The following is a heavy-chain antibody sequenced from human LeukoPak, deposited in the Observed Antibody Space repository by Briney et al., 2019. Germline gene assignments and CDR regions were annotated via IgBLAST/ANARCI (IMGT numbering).Heavy chain of an antibody. J-gene: IGHJ6*02. Sequence: SQTLSLTCAVYGGSFSGYYWSWIRQPPGKGLEWIGEINHSGSTNYNPSLKSRVTISVDTSKNQFSLKLSSVTAADTAVYYCARVKGTYAYYYYYGMDVWGQGTTVTVS. V-gene: IGHV4-34*01. CDR2: INHSGST. CDR3: ARVKGTYAYYYYYGMDV. D-gene: IGHD2-8*01. CDR1: GGSFSGYY.